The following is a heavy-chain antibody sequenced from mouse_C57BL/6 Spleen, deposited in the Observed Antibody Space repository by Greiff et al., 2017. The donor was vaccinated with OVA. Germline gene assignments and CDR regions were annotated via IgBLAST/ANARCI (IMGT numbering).Heavy chain of an antibody. D-gene: IGHD2-2*01. CDR1: GYAFTNYL. J-gene: IGHJ1*03. V-gene: IGHV1-54*01. CDR2: INPGSGGT. Sequence: QVQLQQSGAELVRPGTSVKVSCKASGYAFTNYLIEWVKQRPGQGLEWIGVINPGSGGTNYNEKFKGKATLTADKSSSTAYMQLSSLTAEDSAVEFWARGGLNWYVEVWGTGTTVTVAS. CDR3: ARGGLNWYVEV.